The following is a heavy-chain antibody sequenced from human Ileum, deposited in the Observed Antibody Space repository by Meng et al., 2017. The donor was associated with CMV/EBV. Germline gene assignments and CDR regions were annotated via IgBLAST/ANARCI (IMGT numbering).Heavy chain of an antibody. Sequence: GSLRLSCSVSGDSITSGLYYWGWVRQPPGQGLEWIGSIHYSGTTFYTPSLRGRLTILVDTSKNQFSLYLSSVTAADTALYYCARDTDNHGALFDYWGLGTLVTVSS. CDR2: IHYSGTT. CDR1: GDSITSGLYY. V-gene: IGHV4-39*07. D-gene: IGHD1-14*01. CDR3: ARDTDNHGALFDY. J-gene: IGHJ4*02.